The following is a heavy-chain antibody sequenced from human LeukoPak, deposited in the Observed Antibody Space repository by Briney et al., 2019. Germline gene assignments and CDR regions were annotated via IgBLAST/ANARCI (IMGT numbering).Heavy chain of an antibody. CDR2: MNPNSGNT. CDR3: ASSSGYNFDFDY. D-gene: IGHD5-12*01. CDR1: GYTFTSYD. Sequence: ASVTVSCKASGYTFTSYDINWVRQATGQGLEWMGWMNPNSGNTGYAQKFQGRVTMTRNTSISTAYMELSSLRSEDTAVYYCASSSGYNFDFDYWGQGTLVTVSS. J-gene: IGHJ4*02. V-gene: IGHV1-8*01.